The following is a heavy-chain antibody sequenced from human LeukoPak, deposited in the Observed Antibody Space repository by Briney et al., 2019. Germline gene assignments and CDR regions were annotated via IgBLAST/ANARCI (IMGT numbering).Heavy chain of an antibody. CDR2: ISYDGSNK. J-gene: IGHJ3*02. V-gene: IGHV3-30-3*01. Sequence: GGSQRLSCAASEFTFSSYAMHWVRQAPGKGLEWVAVISYDGSNKYYADSVKGRFTISRDNSKNTLYLQMNSLRAEDTAVYYCAGGLYSSSWSLAFDIWGQGTMVTVSS. D-gene: IGHD6-13*01. CDR3: AGGLYSSSWSLAFDI. CDR1: EFTFSSYA.